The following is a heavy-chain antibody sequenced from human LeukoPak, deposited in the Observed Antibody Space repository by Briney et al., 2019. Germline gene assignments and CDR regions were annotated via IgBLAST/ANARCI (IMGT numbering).Heavy chain of an antibody. D-gene: IGHD2-2*01. Sequence: SETLSLTCTVSGGSISSSSYYWGWIRQPPGKGLEWIGSIYYRGNTYYNSSLKSRVTISVDTSKNQFSLKLSSVTAADTAVYYCARLGSTFDIWGQGTMVTVSS. CDR2: IYYRGNT. V-gene: IGHV4-39*01. CDR3: ARLGSTFDI. J-gene: IGHJ3*02. CDR1: GGSISSSSYY.